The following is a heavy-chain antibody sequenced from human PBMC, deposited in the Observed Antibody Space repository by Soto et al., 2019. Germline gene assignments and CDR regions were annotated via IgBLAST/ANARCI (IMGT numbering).Heavy chain of an antibody. J-gene: IGHJ6*02. CDR1: GFTFTSSA. D-gene: IGHD5-12*01. CDR3: ARGERGYSGYDSYYYYYYGMDV. CDR2: IAVGSGNT. Sequence: SVKVSCKASGFTFTSSAVQWVRQARGQRLEWIGWIAVGSGNTNYAQKFQERVTITRDMSTRTAYMELSSLRSEDTAVYYCARGERGYSGYDSYYYYYYGMDVWGQGTTVTVSS. V-gene: IGHV1-58*01.